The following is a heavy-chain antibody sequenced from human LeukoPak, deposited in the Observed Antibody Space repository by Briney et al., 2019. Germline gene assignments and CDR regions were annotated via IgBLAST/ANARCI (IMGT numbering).Heavy chain of an antibody. Sequence: ASVKASCKASGYTFTGYYMHWVRQAPGQGLEWMGRINPNSGGTNYAQKFQGRVTMTRDTSISTAYMELSRLRSDDTAVYYCARDRRRDGYNSGLIDYWGQGTLVTVSS. CDR3: ARDRRRDGYNSGLIDY. V-gene: IGHV1-2*06. J-gene: IGHJ4*02. CDR1: GYTFTGYY. D-gene: IGHD5-24*01. CDR2: INPNSGGT.